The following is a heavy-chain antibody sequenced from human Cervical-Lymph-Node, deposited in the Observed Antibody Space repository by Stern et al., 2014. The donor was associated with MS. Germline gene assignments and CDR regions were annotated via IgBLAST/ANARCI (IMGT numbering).Heavy chain of an antibody. V-gene: IGHV1-46*01. CDR1: GYTLTVYN. Sequence: VQLGQSGAEVKKPGASVKVSCKASGYTLTVYNIHWVRQAPGHGLEWMGINNPRGGRTTYAQKFQGRVTMTRDASTSTVYMELSSLRSEDTAVYYCASGGEVDGGDVWGQGTTVTVFS. J-gene: IGHJ6*02. D-gene: IGHD1-26*01. CDR3: ASGGEVDGGDV. CDR2: NNPRGGRT.